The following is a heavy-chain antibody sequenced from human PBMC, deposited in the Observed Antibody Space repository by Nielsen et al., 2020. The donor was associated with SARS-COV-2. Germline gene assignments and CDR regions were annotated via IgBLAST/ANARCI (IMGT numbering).Heavy chain of an antibody. CDR3: ATCRGPYWYFDL. D-gene: IGHD3-10*01. V-gene: IGHV3-48*01. CDR2: ISISSSTI. J-gene: IGHJ2*01. Sequence: GGSLRLSCAASEFTFSNYGMNWVRQAPGKGLEWISYISISSSTIDYADSVKGRFTISRDNAKNSLYLQMNSLRAEDTAVYYCATCRGPYWYFDLWGRGTLVTVSS. CDR1: EFTFSNYG.